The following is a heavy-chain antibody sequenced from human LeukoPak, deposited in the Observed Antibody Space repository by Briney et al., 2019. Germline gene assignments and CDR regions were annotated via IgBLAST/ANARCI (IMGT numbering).Heavy chain of an antibody. V-gene: IGHV3-74*01. Sequence: GGSLRLSCAASGFTFSSYWMHWVRQAPGKGLVWVSRINSDGSSTFYADSVKGRFTISRDNAKNTLYLQMNGLRVEDTAVYYCAKKAYCSGGSCYPHAGLDYWGQGTLVTVSS. CDR2: INSDGSST. J-gene: IGHJ4*02. CDR1: GFTFSSYW. CDR3: AKKAYCSGGSCYPHAGLDY. D-gene: IGHD2-15*01.